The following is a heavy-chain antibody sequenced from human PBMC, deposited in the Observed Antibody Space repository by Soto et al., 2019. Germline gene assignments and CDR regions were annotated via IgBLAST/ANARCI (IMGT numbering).Heavy chain of an antibody. J-gene: IGHJ6*02. CDR3: ARAPLYYDFWSGYSRPSYGVDV. CDR2: MNPNSGNT. D-gene: IGHD3-3*01. Sequence: EASVKVSCKASGYTFTSYDINWVRQATGQGLEWMGWMNPNSGNTGYAQNFQGRVTMTRNTSISTAYMDLSSLRSEDTAVYYCARAPLYYDFWSGYSRPSYGVDVWGQGTTVTVSS. CDR1: GYTFTSYD. V-gene: IGHV1-8*01.